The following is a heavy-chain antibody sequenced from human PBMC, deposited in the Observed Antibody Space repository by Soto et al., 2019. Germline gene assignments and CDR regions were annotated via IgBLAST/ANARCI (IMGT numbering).Heavy chain of an antibody. J-gene: IGHJ6*02. CDR3: AREGLTMVRGVIITTYYYGMDV. D-gene: IGHD3-10*01. CDR2: INHSGST. V-gene: IGHV4-34*01. CDR1: GGSFSGYY. Sequence: QVQLQQWGAGLLKPSETLSLTCAVYGGSFSGYYWSWIRQPPGKGLEWIGEINHSGSTNYNPSLKSRVTISVDTSKNQFSLKLSSVTAADTAVYYCAREGLTMVRGVIITTYYYGMDVWGQGTTVTVSS.